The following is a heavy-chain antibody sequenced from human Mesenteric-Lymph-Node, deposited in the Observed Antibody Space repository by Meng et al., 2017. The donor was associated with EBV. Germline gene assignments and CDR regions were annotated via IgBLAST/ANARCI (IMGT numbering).Heavy chain of an antibody. CDR3: ARGEVFDS. Sequence: QVQLQESGPGLAKPSETLSLICTVPGGSVSAGSYYWSWIRQSPGKGPEWIGYIYHSGSTNYNPSLKSRVTMSVDMSKNQFSLKLSSVTAADTAVYYCARGEVFDSWGQGTLVTVSS. CDR1: GGSVSAGSYY. CDR2: IYHSGST. J-gene: IGHJ4*02. V-gene: IGHV4-61*01.